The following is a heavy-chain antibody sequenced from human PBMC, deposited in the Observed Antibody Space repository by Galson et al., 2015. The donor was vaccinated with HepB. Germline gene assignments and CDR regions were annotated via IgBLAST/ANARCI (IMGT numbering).Heavy chain of an antibody. V-gene: IGHV3-23*01. Sequence: SLRLSCAASGFTFSYYAMSWVRQAPGKGLEWISAITPSGDNTYSADSMKGRFTISRENSRNTLFLQMNSLRADDTAIYFCAKVFPEKVDGWYRQALYYFDSWGQGTRVTVSS. CDR3: AKVFPEKVDGWYRQALYYFDS. CDR1: GFTFSYYA. J-gene: IGHJ4*02. CDR2: ITPSGDNT. D-gene: IGHD6-19*01.